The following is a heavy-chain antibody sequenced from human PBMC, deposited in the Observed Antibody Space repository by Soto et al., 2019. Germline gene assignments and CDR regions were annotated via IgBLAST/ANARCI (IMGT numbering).Heavy chain of an antibody. J-gene: IGHJ6*02. V-gene: IGHV3-30*18. CDR3: AKDRSHYDFWSGYLYYYYGMDV. CDR2: ISYDGSNK. D-gene: IGHD3-3*01. CDR1: GFTFSSYG. Sequence: GGSLRLSCAASGFTFSSYGMHWVRQAPGKGLEWVAVISYDGSNKYYADSVKGRFTISRDNSKKTLYLQMNSLRAEDTAVYYCAKDRSHYDFWSGYLYYYYGMDVWGQGTTVTVSS.